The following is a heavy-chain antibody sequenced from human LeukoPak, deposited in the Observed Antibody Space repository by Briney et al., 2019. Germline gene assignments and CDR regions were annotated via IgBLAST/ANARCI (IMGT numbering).Heavy chain of an antibody. CDR2: INSDGSAT. CDR1: GLTFGSPW. V-gene: IGHV3-74*01. D-gene: IGHD3-16*02. J-gene: IGHJ4*02. CDR3: ARGTAGYHSSYFDY. Sequence: GGSLRLSCAASGLTFGSPWMHWVRQAPGKGLVWVSRINSDGSATAYADSVKGRFTISRDNAENTLYLQMNSLRAEDTAVYYCARGTAGYHSSYFDYWGQGTLVTVSS.